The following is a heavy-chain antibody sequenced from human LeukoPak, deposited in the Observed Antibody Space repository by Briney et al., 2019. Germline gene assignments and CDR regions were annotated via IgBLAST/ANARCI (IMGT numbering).Heavy chain of an antibody. J-gene: IGHJ4*02. CDR1: GFTFSSYS. CDR3: ARVGGGDY. CDR2: ISSSSSYI. V-gene: IGHV3-21*01. D-gene: IGHD3-16*01. Sequence: GGSLRPSCAASGFTFSSYSMNWVRQAPGKGLEWGSSISSSSSYIYYADSVKGRFTISKDNAKNALYLQMNSRRAEDTAVYYCARVGGGDYWGQGTLVTVSS.